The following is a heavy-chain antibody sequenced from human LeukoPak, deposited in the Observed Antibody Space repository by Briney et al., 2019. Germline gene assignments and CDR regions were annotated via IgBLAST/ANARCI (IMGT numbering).Heavy chain of an antibody. V-gene: IGHV3-33*01. CDR3: AREASGYSRDF. J-gene: IGHJ4*02. CDR1: GFTFGTFG. D-gene: IGHD3-3*01. CDR2: IWRDGSRK. Sequence: GGSLRLSCAASGFTFGTFGMHWLRQAPGKGLEWVAGIWRDGSRKHYGDSVKGRLTISRDNSNNTLFLQMNSLRAEDTAVYYCAREASGYSRDFWGQGTLVIVSS.